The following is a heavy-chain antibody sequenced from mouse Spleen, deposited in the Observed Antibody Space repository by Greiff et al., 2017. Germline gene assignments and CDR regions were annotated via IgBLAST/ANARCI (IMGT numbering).Heavy chain of an antibody. J-gene: IGHJ3*01. D-gene: IGHD2-4*01. CDR2: IWSGGST. CDR3: ASPYDYDGVAY. V-gene: IGHV2-2*01. CDR1: GFSLTSYG. Sequence: QVQLQQSGPGLVQPSQSLSITCTVSGFSLTSYGVHWVRQSPGKGLEWLGVIWSGGSTDYNAAFISRLSISKDNSKSQVFFKMNSLQADDTAIYYCASPYDYDGVAYWGQGTLVTVSA.